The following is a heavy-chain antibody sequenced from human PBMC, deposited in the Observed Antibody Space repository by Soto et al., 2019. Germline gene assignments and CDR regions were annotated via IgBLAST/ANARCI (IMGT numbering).Heavy chain of an antibody. CDR1: GFTFSTYW. J-gene: IGHJ4*02. CDR3: VCGGEFCVY. CDR2: INQDGSER. Sequence: EVQLVESGGGLVQPGGSLRLPCAASGFTFSTYWMTWVRQPPGKGMEWVASINQDGSERYYVDSVRGRFTISRDNAKNSLYLQMNSLRAEDTAVYYCVCGGEFCVYWGQGTLVTVSP. V-gene: IGHV3-7*01. D-gene: IGHD3-16*01.